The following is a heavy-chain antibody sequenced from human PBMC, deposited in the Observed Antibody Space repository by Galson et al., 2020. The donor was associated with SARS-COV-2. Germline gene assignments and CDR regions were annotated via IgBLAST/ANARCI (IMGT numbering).Heavy chain of an antibody. V-gene: IGHV1-2*02. Sequence: ASVKVSCKASGYTFTGYFMHWVRQPPGQGLEWMGWINPNSGGTNYAQKFQGRVTMTGDTSISTAYMELSSLRSDDTAVYYCARDYDLWSGYYTDYYYGMDVWGQGTTVTVSS. CDR1: GYTFTGYF. D-gene: IGHD3-3*01. CDR2: INPNSGGT. J-gene: IGHJ6*02. CDR3: ARDYDLWSGYYTDYYYGMDV.